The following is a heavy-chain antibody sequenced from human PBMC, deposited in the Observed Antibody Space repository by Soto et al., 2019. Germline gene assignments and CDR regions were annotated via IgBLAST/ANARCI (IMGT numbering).Heavy chain of an antibody. CDR1: GYTFTN. CDR2: INAGNGDT. CDR3: ARLGHGSGSNNWFDP. V-gene: IGHV1-3*01. J-gene: IGHJ5*02. Sequence: QVQLVQSGAEVKRPGASVKVSCKASGYTFTNIHWVRQAPGQRLEWMGWINAGNGDTKYSQKFQGRVTMTRDTSISTAYMELSRLRSDDTAVYYCARLGHGSGSNNWFDPWGQGTLVTVSS. D-gene: IGHD3-10*01.